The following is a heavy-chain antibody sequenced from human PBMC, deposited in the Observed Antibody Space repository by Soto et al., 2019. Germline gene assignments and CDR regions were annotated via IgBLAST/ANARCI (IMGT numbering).Heavy chain of an antibody. CDR3: TTQIVVVIPDAFDI. D-gene: IGHD3-22*01. CDR1: GFTFSNAW. CDR2: IKSKTDGGTT. Sequence: GSLRLSCAASGFTFSNAWMSWVRQAPGKGLEWVGRIKSKTDGGTTDYAAPVKGRFTISRDDSKNTLYLQMNSLKTEDTAVYYCTTQIVVVIPDAFDIWGQGTMVTVSS. V-gene: IGHV3-15*01. J-gene: IGHJ3*02.